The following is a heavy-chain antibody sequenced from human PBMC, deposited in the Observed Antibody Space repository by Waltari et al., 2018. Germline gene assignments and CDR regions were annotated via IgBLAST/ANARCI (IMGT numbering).Heavy chain of an antibody. CDR1: GGPFSGYS. J-gene: IGHJ1*01. CDR3: ARAEQGGSAVGPDFQH. D-gene: IGHD1-26*01. V-gene: IGHV4-34*01. Sequence: QVHLQQWGAGLLKPSETLSLTCAVYGGPFSGYSWAWLRQPPGKGPEWIGEINRGGNSNLNPSLKSRVIMSVDTSKNQVFLKLTSVTAADTAVYYCARAEQGGSAVGPDFQHWGQGTLVTVSS. CDR2: INRGGNS.